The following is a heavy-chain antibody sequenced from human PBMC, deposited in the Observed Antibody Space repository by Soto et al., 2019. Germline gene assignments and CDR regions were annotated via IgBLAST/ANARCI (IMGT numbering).Heavy chain of an antibody. Sequence: PGGSLRLSCAASGFTFSSYAMSWVRQAPGKGLEWVSAISGSGGSTYYADTVKGRFTISRDNSKNTLYLQMNSLRAEDTAVFYCAIAKGGLVGATTYFDYWGQGTLVTVSS. CDR3: AIAKGGLVGATTYFDY. CDR2: ISGSGGST. CDR1: GFTFSSYA. D-gene: IGHD1-26*01. V-gene: IGHV3-23*01. J-gene: IGHJ4*02.